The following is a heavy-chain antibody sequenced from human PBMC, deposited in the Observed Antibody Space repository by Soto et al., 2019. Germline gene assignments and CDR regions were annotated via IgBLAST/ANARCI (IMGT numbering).Heavy chain of an antibody. D-gene: IGHD6-19*01. J-gene: IGHJ5*02. CDR3: ATRIGNIGWYWLDT. V-gene: IGHV1-58*01. CDR2: IVLGNGNT. Sequence: SVKVFCKASGFTFSSSAVQWVRQARGQPLEWIGWIVLGNGNTNYAQKFQQRVTITRDMSTSTAYMEVRSLTSEDTAVYYCATRIGNIGWYWLDTWGQGTLVTVSS. CDR1: GFTFSSSA.